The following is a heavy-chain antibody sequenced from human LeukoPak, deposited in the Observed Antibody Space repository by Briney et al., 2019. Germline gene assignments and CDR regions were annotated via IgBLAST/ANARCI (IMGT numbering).Heavy chain of an antibody. Sequence: PGGSLRLSCAASGFTFSSYGMHWVRQAPGKGLEWVAFIRYDGSNKYYAGSVKGRFTISRDNSKNTLYLQMNSLRAEDTAVYYCAKDQIVVVPAAHKVNWFDPWGQGTLVTVSS. V-gene: IGHV3-30*02. D-gene: IGHD2-2*01. CDR2: IRYDGSNK. CDR3: AKDQIVVVPAAHKVNWFDP. CDR1: GFTFSSYG. J-gene: IGHJ5*02.